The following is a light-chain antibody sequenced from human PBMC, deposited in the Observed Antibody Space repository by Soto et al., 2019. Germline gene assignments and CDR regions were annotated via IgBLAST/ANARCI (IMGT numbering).Light chain of an antibody. Sequence: IVITQSLATLSGSRGDRATPSCSSSQSVRSNIAWYQQKPGQAPRHLIYGASTRVTGIPVRFSGSVSGTEFTLTISSLQSEDSAVYYCQQYNNWPGITFGQGARLEIK. CDR1: QSVRSN. CDR2: GAS. J-gene: IGKJ5*01. V-gene: IGKV3-15*01. CDR3: QQYNNWPGIT.